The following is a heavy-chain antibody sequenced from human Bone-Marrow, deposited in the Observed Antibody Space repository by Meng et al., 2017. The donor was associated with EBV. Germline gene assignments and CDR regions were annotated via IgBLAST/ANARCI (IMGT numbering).Heavy chain of an antibody. D-gene: IGHD6-19*01. V-gene: IGHV2-5*02. CDR2: IYWDDET. CDR1: GFSLSTAGMG. CDR3: AHRRSDSGWFGY. Sequence: ITLKESGPTVINPTQTPTLTCTFSGFSLSTAGMGVAWIRQPPGKALEWLALIYWDDETRYSPALKNRLTVTKDSSKNQVVFRMANLDPADTATYYCAHRRSDSGWFGYWGQGTLVTVSS. J-gene: IGHJ4*02.